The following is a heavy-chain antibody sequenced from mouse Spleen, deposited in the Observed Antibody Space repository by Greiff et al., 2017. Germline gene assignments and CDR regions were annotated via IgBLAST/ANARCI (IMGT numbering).Heavy chain of an antibody. Sequence: ESGPGLVKPSQSLSLTCSVTGYSITSGYYWNWIRQVPGNKLEWMGYISYDGSNNYNPSLKNRISITRDTSKNQFFLKLNSVTTEDTATYYCARSHYYGYGDYWGQGTTLTVSS. CDR2: ISYDGSN. D-gene: IGHD1-2*01. J-gene: IGHJ2*01. CDR3: ARSHYYGYGDY. CDR1: GYSITSGYY. V-gene: IGHV3-6*01.